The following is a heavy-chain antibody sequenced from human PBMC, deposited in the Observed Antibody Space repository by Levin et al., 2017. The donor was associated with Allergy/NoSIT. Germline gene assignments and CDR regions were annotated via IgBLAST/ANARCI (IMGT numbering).Heavy chain of an antibody. CDR1: GYSFPNYW. Sequence: PAASVKVSCKGSGYSFPNYWIGWVRQMPGKGLEWMGIIYPDDSDTRYSPSFQGQVTISADKSISTAYLQWSSLKASDTAMYYCARPSYDYDDPFRYWGQGTLVTVSS. V-gene: IGHV5-51*01. CDR3: ARPSYDYDDPFRY. D-gene: IGHD4-17*01. J-gene: IGHJ4*02. CDR2: IYPDDSDT.